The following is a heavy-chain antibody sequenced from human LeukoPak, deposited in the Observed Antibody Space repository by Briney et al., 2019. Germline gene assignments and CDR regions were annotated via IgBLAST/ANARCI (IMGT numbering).Heavy chain of an antibody. D-gene: IGHD3-9*01. CDR2: ISGSGGST. V-gene: IGHV3-23*01. J-gene: IGHJ6*03. CDR3: AKGAYYDILTGYRDYYYYYYMDV. CDR1: GFTFSSYA. Sequence: GGSLRLSCAASGFTFSSYAMSWVRQAPGKGLEWVSAISGSGGSTYYADSVKGRFTISRDNSENTLYLQMNSLRAEDTAVYYCAKGAYYDILTGYRDYYYYYYMDVWGKGTTVTISS.